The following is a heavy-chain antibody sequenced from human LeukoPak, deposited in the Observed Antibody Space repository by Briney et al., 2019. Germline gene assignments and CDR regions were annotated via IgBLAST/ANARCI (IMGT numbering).Heavy chain of an antibody. V-gene: IGHV3-7*04. J-gene: IGHJ4*02. D-gene: IGHD1-1*01. CDR1: GSPFSNFW. Sequence: GSLRLSCAVSGSPFSNFWMSWVRQAPGRGLEWVANIHPEGNEKYHVESVKGRFTISRDNAKNLLFLQMNGLRVEDTAVYYCARGDDFSGDHWGQGTLVTVSS. CDR3: ARGDDFSGDH. CDR2: IHPEGNEK.